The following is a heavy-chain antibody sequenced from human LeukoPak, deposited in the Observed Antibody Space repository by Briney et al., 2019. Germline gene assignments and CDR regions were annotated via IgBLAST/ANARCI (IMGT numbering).Heavy chain of an antibody. CDR2: IYYSGNT. J-gene: IGHJ4*02. D-gene: IGHD6-6*01. CDR1: RGSVNSNSYY. V-gene: IGHV4-39*07. Sequence: SETLSLTGTVSRGSVNSNSYYWGWIRQPPGKGLEWIGTIYYSGNTYYNPSLESRVTISVDTSKNQFSLKLTSVTAADTAVYYCARDHEVSSSSFDYWGQGTLVTVSS. CDR3: ARDHEVSSSSFDY.